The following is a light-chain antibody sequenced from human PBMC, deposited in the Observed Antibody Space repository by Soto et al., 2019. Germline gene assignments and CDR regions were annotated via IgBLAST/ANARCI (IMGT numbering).Light chain of an antibody. J-gene: IGKJ4*01. V-gene: IGKV1-33*01. CDR1: QDISKY. CDR2: DVF. Sequence: DIQMTQSASSLPASVGDTVTISCQASQDISKYLNWFQQKPGKAPKLLIYDVFNVKTGVPSRFSGRGSGTDFNLIISNLQPEDFATYYCQQYDQLPLTFGGGTKVDI. CDR3: QQYDQLPLT.